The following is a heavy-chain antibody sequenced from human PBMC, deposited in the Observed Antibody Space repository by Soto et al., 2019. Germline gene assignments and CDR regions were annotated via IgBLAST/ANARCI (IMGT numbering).Heavy chain of an antibody. CDR3: ARDGYCSGGSCYEPRNNFDD. CDR2: IIPIFGTA. V-gene: IGHV1-69*13. J-gene: IGHJ4*02. CDR1: GGTFSSYA. D-gene: IGHD2-15*01. Sequence: SVKVSCKASGGTFSSYAISWVRQAPGQGLEWMGGIIPIFGTANYAQKFQGRVTITADESTSTAYMELSSLRSEDTAVYYCARDGYCSGGSCYEPRNNFDDWGQGTLVTVSS.